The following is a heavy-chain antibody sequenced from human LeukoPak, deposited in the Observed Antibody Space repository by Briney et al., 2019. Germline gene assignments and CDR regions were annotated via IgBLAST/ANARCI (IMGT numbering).Heavy chain of an antibody. D-gene: IGHD2-15*01. V-gene: IGHV4-59*12. CDR2: IYYSGST. J-gene: IGHJ5*02. Sequence: NPSETLSLTCTVSGGSISSYYWSWIRQPPGKGLEWIGYIYYSGSTNYNPSLKSRVTISVDTSKNQFSLKLSSVTAADTAVYYCARGHWTFYCSGGSCYNNWFDPWGQGILVTVSS. CDR3: ARGHWTFYCSGGSCYNNWFDP. CDR1: GGSISSYY.